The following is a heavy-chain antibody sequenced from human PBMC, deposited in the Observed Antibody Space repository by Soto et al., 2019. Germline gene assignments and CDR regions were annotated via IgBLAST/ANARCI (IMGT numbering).Heavy chain of an antibody. CDR2: IIPIFGTA. Sequence: ASVEVSCKASGGTFSSYAISWVRQAPGQGLEWMGGIIPIFGTANYAQKFQGRVTITTDESTSTAYMELSSLRSEDTAVYYCASSSRITMIVVVIHDAFDIWGQGTSVTV. J-gene: IGHJ3*02. CDR3: ASSSRITMIVVVIHDAFDI. V-gene: IGHV1-69*05. CDR1: GGTFSSYA. D-gene: IGHD3-22*01.